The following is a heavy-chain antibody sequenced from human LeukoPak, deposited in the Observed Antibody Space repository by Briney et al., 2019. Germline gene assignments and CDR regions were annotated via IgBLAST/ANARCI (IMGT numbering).Heavy chain of an antibody. V-gene: IGHV3-15*01. D-gene: IGHD3-10*01. Sequence: PGGSLRLSCAASGFTFSNAWISWVRQAPGKGLEWVGRIKSKTDGGTTDYAAPVKGRFTISRDDSKNTLYLQMNSLKTEDTAVYYCTTDSRVFGQADYWGQGTLVTVSS. CDR1: GFTFSNAW. CDR3: TTDSRVFGQADY. J-gene: IGHJ4*02. CDR2: IKSKTDGGTT.